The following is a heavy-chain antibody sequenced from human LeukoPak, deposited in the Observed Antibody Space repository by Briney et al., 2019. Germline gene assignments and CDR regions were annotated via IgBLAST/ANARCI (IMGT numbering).Heavy chain of an antibody. CDR3: AKDLMRDRWFGES. V-gene: IGHV3-30*02. D-gene: IGHD3-10*01. CDR1: GFTFISYG. Sequence: GGSLRLSCAASGFTFISYGMHWVRQAPGKGLEWVTFIRYDGSNKYYADSVKGRFTISRDTSKNTLYLQMNSLTAEDTAVYYCAKDLMRDRWFGESWGQGTLVTVSS. J-gene: IGHJ5*02. CDR2: IRYDGSNK.